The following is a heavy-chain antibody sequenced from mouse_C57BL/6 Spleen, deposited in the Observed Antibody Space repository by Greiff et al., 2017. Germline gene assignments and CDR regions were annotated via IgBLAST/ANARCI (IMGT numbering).Heavy chain of an antibody. CDR2: IHPNSGST. CDR3: ARFITTVVATGGNYFDY. Sequence: QVQLQQPGAELVKPGASVKLSCKASGYTFTSYWMHWVKQRPGQGLEWIGMIHPNSGSTNYNEKFKSKATLTVDKSSSTAYMQLSSLTSEDSAVYYCARFITTVVATGGNYFDYWGQGTTLTVSS. V-gene: IGHV1-64*01. CDR1: GYTFTSYW. D-gene: IGHD1-1*01. J-gene: IGHJ2*01.